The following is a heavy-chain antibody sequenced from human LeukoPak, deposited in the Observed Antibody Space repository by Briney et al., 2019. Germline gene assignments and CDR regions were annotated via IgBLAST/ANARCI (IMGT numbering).Heavy chain of an antibody. V-gene: IGHV3-23*01. Sequence: GGSLRLSCAASGFTFSSYAMSWVRQAPGKGLEWVSAISGSGGSTYYADSVKGRFTISRDNSKNTLYLQMNSLRAEDTAVYYCAKPGLRYFDWFLKYWGQGTLVTVSS. D-gene: IGHD3-9*01. CDR2: ISGSGGST. CDR1: GFTFSSYA. CDR3: AKPGLRYFDWFLKY. J-gene: IGHJ4*02.